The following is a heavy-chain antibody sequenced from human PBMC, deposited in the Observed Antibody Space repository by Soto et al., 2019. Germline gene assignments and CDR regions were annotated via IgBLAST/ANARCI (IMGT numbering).Heavy chain of an antibody. Sequence: ASVKVSCKASGYTFTSYAMHWVRQAPGQRLEWMGWINAGNGNTKYSQKFQGRVTITRDTSASTAYMELSSLRSEDTAVHYCARRSPSSGYFDYWGQGTLVTVSS. J-gene: IGHJ4*02. D-gene: IGHD3-22*01. CDR2: INAGNGNT. CDR1: GYTFTSYA. V-gene: IGHV1-3*01. CDR3: ARRSPSSGYFDY.